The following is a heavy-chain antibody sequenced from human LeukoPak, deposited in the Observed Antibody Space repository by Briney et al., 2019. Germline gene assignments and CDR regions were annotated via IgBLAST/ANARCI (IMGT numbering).Heavy chain of an antibody. D-gene: IGHD3-22*01. V-gene: IGHV3-33*01. CDR2: IWSHGRSG. CDR3: ARDIDTSSHYGWFDP. CDR1: GFTFSNYG. J-gene: IGHJ5*02. Sequence: GRSLRLSCAASGFTFSNYGIHWVRQAPGKGLEWVSVIWSHGRSGYYADSVKGRFTISRDNSKNTVSLQMNSLRAEDTAVYYCARDIDTSSHYGWFDPWGQGTLVIVSS.